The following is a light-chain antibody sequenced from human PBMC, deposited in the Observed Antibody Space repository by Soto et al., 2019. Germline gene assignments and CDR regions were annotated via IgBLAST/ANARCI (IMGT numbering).Light chain of an antibody. CDR3: MQHIEYPIT. CDR2: TLS. CDR1: QSLLHRDGKTY. J-gene: IGKJ5*01. V-gene: IGKV2-40*01. Sequence: DVVMTQTPLSLSVTPGQRASMSCKSSQSLLHRDGKTYLYWYLQKPGQSPQLLIHTLSYRASGVPDRFGGSGSGTDFTLRISRVEAEDVGVYYCMQHIEYPITFGQGTRLEIK.